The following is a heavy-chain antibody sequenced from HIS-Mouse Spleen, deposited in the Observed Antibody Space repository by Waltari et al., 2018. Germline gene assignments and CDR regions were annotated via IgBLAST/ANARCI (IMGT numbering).Heavy chain of an antibody. CDR3: AREIPYSSSWYDWYFDL. CDR2: IYYSGST. V-gene: IGHV4-39*07. D-gene: IGHD6-13*01. Sequence: QLQLQESGPGLVKPSETPSLTCTVSGGSISSSSYYWGWIRQPPGKGLEWIGSIYYSGSTYYNPSLKSRVTISVDTSKNQFSLKRSSVTAADTAVYYCAREIPYSSSWYDWYFDLWGRGTLVTVSS. CDR1: GGSISSSSYY. J-gene: IGHJ2*01.